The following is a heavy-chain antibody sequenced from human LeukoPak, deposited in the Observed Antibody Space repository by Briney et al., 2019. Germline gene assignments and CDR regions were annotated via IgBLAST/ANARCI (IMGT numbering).Heavy chain of an antibody. Sequence: GGSLRLSCAPSGFTVSSKYMSWVRQPPGKGLESLSVIYSGGSTYYADSVKGRFTTSRDNSKNTLYLQMNSLRAEDTAVYYCARDREGYYGSGCYVYWGQGTLVTVSS. D-gene: IGHD3-10*01. CDR2: IYSGGST. CDR3: ARDREGYYGSGCYVY. V-gene: IGHV3-66*02. J-gene: IGHJ4*02. CDR1: GFTVSSKY.